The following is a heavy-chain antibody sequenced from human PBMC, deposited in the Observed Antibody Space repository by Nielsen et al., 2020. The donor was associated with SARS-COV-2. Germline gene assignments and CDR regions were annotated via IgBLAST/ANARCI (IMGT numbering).Heavy chain of an antibody. J-gene: IGHJ4*02. CDR3: ASGRYFDWLYFDY. D-gene: IGHD3-9*01. Sequence: GSLRLSCTVSGGPISSYYWSWIRQPPGKGLEWIGYIYYSGSTNYNPSLKSRVTISVDTSKNQFSLKLSSVTAADTAVYYCASGRYFDWLYFDYWGQGTLVTVSS. V-gene: IGHV4-59*01. CDR2: IYYSGST. CDR1: GGPISSYY.